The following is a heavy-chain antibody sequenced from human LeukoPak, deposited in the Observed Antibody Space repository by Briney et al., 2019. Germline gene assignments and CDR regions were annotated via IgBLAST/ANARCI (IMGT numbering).Heavy chain of an antibody. CDR1: GGTFSSSA. Sequence: SVRVSCKASGGTFSSSAITWVRQAPGQGLVWMGNIIPIFGTANYAQKFQGRVTITADESTSTAYMELSSLRSEDTAVYYCARGLLPAGDYVWYFDLWGRGTLVTVSS. D-gene: IGHD4-17*01. CDR2: IIPIFGTA. CDR3: ARGLLPAGDYVWYFDL. J-gene: IGHJ2*01. V-gene: IGHV1-69*15.